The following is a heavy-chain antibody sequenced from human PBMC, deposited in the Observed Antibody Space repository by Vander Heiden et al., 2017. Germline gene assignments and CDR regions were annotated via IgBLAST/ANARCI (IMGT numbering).Heavy chain of an antibody. D-gene: IGHD3-16*01. Sequence: QVHLVESGGGVVQPGRSLRLSCAASGFTFNTHAMHRIRQTPGKGLEWVAFKRLDGSNIYYADSVKGRFTISRDNSKNTLYLQMNSLRAEDTGVYYCARDLMKGAYFDYWGQGTLVTVSS. CDR1: GFTFNTHA. CDR3: ARDLMKGAYFDY. V-gene: IGHV3-33*01. J-gene: IGHJ4*02. CDR2: KRLDGSNI.